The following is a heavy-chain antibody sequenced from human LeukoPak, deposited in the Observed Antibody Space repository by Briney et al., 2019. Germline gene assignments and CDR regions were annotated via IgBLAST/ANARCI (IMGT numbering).Heavy chain of an antibody. Sequence: GGSLRLSCAASGFTFSSYAMHWVRQAPGKGLEWVAVISYDGSNKYYAGSVKGRFTISRDNSKNTLYLQMNSLRAEDTAVYYCARDRGHGITMVRGVIITSQFDYWGQGTLVTVSS. V-gene: IGHV3-30-3*01. CDR2: ISYDGSNK. D-gene: IGHD3-10*01. CDR3: ARDRGHGITMVRGVIITSQFDY. CDR1: GFTFSSYA. J-gene: IGHJ4*02.